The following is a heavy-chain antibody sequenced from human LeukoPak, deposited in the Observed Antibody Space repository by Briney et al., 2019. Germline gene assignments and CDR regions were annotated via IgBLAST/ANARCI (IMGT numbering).Heavy chain of an antibody. CDR1: GVSINTCCYY. CDR2: KYYSGSA. CDR3: ARGRSYGFDFDS. J-gene: IGHJ4*02. D-gene: IGHD5-18*01. Sequence: SETLSLTCDVSGVSINTCCYYWTWIRQPPGKGLEWIGYKYYSGSARYNSSLRSRLTISLDSSKNQFSLRLTSVTAADTAVYYCARGRSYGFDFDSWGPGTLVTVSS. V-gene: IGHV4-61*01.